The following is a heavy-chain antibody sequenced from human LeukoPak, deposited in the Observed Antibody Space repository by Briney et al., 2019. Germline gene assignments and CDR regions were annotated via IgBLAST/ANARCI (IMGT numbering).Heavy chain of an antibody. CDR1: GFTFSNYW. J-gene: IGHJ6*02. V-gene: IGHV3-7*05. CDR3: ARDPYSSSWSYGMDV. CDR2: IKQDGSEK. D-gene: IGHD6-13*01. Sequence: GGSLRLSCTASGFTFSNYWMSWVRHTPEKGLEGVANIKQDGSEKVYVDSVKGRFTIPRDNAQSSLYLQMNSLRAEDTAVYYCARDPYSSSWSYGMDVWGQGTTVTVSS.